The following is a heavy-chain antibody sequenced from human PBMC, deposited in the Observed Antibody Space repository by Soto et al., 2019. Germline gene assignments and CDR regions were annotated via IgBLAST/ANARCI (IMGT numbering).Heavy chain of an antibody. CDR3: AKESGYCSGGSCYFPSFDY. CDR2: ISGSGGST. Sequence: GGSLRLSCAASGFTFSSYAMSWVRQAPGKGLEWVSAISGSGGSTYYADSVKGRFTISRDNSKNTLYLQMNSLRAEDTAVYYCAKESGYCSGGSCYFPSFDYWGQGTLVTVSS. V-gene: IGHV3-23*01. CDR1: GFTFSSYA. J-gene: IGHJ4*02. D-gene: IGHD2-15*01.